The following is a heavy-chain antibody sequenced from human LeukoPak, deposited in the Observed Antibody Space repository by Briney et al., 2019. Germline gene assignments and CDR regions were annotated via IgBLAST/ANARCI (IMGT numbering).Heavy chain of an antibody. CDR2: IYHSGTT. J-gene: IGHJ4*02. CDR3: ARNIVGPRQVDY. V-gene: IGHV4-61*01. CDR1: GGSISSDSYY. D-gene: IGHD1-26*01. Sequence: SETLSLTCTVSGGSISSDSYYWAWIRQPPGKGLEWIGYIYHSGTTNYNPSLKSRVTISVDTSKSQFSLKLSSVTAADTAIYYCARNIVGPRQVDYWGQGTLVTVSS.